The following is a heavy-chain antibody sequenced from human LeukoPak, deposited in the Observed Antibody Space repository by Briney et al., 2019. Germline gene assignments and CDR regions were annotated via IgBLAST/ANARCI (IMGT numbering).Heavy chain of an antibody. Sequence: SQTLSLTCTVSGGSISSYYWSWIRQPPGKGLEWIGYIYYSGSTNYNPSLKSRVTISVDTSKNQFSLKLSSVTAADTAVYYCARGGYDAFDIWGQGTMVTVSS. CDR3: ARGGYDAFDI. D-gene: IGHD6-25*01. CDR2: IYYSGST. J-gene: IGHJ3*02. V-gene: IGHV4-59*01. CDR1: GGSISSYY.